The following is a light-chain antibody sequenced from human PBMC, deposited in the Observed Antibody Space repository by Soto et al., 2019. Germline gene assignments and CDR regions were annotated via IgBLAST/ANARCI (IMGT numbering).Light chain of an antibody. CDR3: HQYGSSPAT. J-gene: IGKJ1*01. CDR2: GAS. V-gene: IGKV3-20*01. CDR1: QSVSSSF. Sequence: EIVLTQSPGTPSLSPGERATLSCRASQSVSSSFLAWYQQKPGQAPRLLIYGASSRATGIPDRFSGSGSGTDFTLTISRLEPEDFAVYYCHQYGSSPATFGQGTKVEIK.